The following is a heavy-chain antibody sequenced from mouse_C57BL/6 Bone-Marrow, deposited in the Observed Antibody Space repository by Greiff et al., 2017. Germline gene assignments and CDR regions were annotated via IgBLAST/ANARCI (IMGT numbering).Heavy chain of an antibody. CDR3: TRERGYGSSPYYFDY. J-gene: IGHJ2*01. D-gene: IGHD1-1*01. V-gene: IGHV5-9-1*02. CDR2: ISSGGDYI. Sequence: EVKLVESGEGLVKPGGSLKLSCAASGFTFSSYAMSWVRQTPEKRLEWVAYISSGGDYIYYADTVKGRFTISRDNAMNTLYLQMSSLKSEDTAMYYCTRERGYGSSPYYFDYWGQGTTLTVSS. CDR1: GFTFSSYA.